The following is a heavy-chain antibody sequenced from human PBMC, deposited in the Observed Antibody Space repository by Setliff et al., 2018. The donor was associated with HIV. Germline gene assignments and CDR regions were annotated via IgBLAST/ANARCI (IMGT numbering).Heavy chain of an antibody. CDR2: ISNSGTTI. Sequence: PGGSLRLSCAASGFSFSIYEMNWVRQAPGKGLDWVSYISNSGTTIYYADSVKGRFTISRDNDRNLLYLQMNSLRVEDTAVYYCTRSRPPIDDAFDIWGQGTMVTVSS. D-gene: IGHD2-15*01. CDR1: GFSFSIYE. V-gene: IGHV3-48*03. J-gene: IGHJ3*02. CDR3: TRSRPPIDDAFDI.